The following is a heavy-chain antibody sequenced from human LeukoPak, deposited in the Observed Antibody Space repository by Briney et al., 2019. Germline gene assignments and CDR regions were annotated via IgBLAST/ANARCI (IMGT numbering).Heavy chain of an antibody. CDR2: IYYTGST. D-gene: IGHD3-22*01. J-gene: IGHJ4*02. V-gene: IGHV4-59*12. CDR3: AREGAGGYYYDSSGYRASDY. Sequence: SETLSLTCTVSGASISGYYWTWIQQPPGKGLEWIGYIYYTGSTNYNPSLNNRVTMSVDTSKNQVSLKLSSVTAADTAVYYCAREGAGGYYYDSSGYRASDYWGQGTLVTVSS. CDR1: GASISGYY.